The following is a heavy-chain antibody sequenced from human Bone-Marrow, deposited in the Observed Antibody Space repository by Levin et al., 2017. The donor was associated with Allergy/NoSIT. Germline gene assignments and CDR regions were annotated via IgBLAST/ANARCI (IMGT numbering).Heavy chain of an antibody. CDR1: GGTFSSYA. D-gene: IGHD2-2*01. V-gene: IGHV1-69*04. Sequence: SVKVSCKASGGTFSSYAISWVRQAPGQGLEWMGRIIPILGIANYAQKFQGRVTITADKSTSTAYMELSSLRSEDTAVYYCARDHIVVVPAAILFGWFDPWGQGTLVTVSS. J-gene: IGHJ5*02. CDR2: IIPILGIA. CDR3: ARDHIVVVPAAILFGWFDP.